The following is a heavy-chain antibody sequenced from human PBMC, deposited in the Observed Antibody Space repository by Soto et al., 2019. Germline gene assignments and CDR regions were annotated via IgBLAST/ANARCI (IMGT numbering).Heavy chain of an antibody. V-gene: IGHV3-21*01. Sequence: EVQLVESGGGLVQPGGSLRLSCAASGFTLSNYAVNWVRQAPGKGLEWVSYISSDSRYIYHGDSGKGRFTISRDNARNSVYLQMNSLRDEDTAVYYCARIKLVDFFFINVDVYDMDVWGQVTPVTVSS. J-gene: IGHJ6*02. D-gene: IGHD2-15*01. CDR1: GFTLSNYA. CDR2: ISSDSRYI. CDR3: ARIKLVDFFFINVDVYDMDV.